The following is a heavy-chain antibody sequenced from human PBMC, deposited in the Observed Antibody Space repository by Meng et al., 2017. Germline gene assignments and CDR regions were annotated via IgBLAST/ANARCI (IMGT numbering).Heavy chain of an antibody. D-gene: IGHD6-19*01. J-gene: IGHJ4*02. Sequence: QVQLVESGGGVVQPGRSLRLSCAASGFIFSTYAMHWVRQAPGKGLEWVAVISYDGSRKYYGDSVQGRFTISRDNSKNTLYLQMSSLRVEDTAVYYCARDTGAVAPELDYWGQGTLVTVSS. V-gene: IGHV3-30-3*01. CDR3: ARDTGAVAPELDY. CDR1: GFIFSTYA. CDR2: ISYDGSRK.